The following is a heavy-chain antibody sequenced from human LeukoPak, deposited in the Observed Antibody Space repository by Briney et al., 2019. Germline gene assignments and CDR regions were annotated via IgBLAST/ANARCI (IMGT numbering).Heavy chain of an antibody. Sequence: GGSLRLSCAASGFTFSSYAMHWVRQAPGKGLEWVAVISYDGSNKYYADSVKGRFTISRDNSKNTLYLQMNSLRAEDTAVYYCAIARNLLRFLEWLAHYYYGMDVWGQGTTVTVSS. V-gene: IGHV3-30-3*01. J-gene: IGHJ6*02. CDR1: GFTFSSYA. D-gene: IGHD3-3*01. CDR2: ISYDGSNK. CDR3: AIARNLLRFLEWLAHYYYGMDV.